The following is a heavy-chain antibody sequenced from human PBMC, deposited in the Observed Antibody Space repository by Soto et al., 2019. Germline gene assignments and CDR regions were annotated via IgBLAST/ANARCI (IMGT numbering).Heavy chain of an antibody. CDR1: GFTVSSNY. V-gene: IGHV3-53*01. CDR2: IYSGGST. J-gene: IGHJ4*02. Sequence: SGGSLRLSCAASGFTVSSNYMSWVRQAPGKGLEWVSVIYSGGSTYYADSVKGRFTISRDNSKNTLYLQMNSLRAEDTAVYYCARDLRTGTTMDYWGQGTLVTVSS. D-gene: IGHD1-7*01. CDR3: ARDLRTGTTMDY.